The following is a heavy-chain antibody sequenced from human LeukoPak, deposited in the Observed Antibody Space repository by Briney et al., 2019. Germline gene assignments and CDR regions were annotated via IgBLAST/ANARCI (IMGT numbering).Heavy chain of an antibody. D-gene: IGHD6-13*01. CDR3: ARSEFSSSWSYYYGMDV. CDR1: GGSISSYY. V-gene: IGHV4-59*08. CDR2: IYYSGST. Sequence: PSETLSLTCTVSGGSISSYYWSWIRQPPGKGLEWIGYIYYSGSTNYNPSLKSRVTISVDTSKNQFSLKLSSVTAADTAVYYCARSEFSSSWSYYYGMDVWGQGTTVTVSS. J-gene: IGHJ6*02.